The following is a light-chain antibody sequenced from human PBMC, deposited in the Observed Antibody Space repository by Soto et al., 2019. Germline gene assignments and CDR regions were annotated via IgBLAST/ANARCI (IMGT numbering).Light chain of an antibody. J-gene: IGLJ1*01. CDR2: LNSDGSH. CDR1: SGHSSYA. V-gene: IGLV4-69*01. CDR3: QTWGTGIHV. Sequence: QSLLTQSPSASASLGASVKLTCTLSSGHSSYAIAWHQQQPEKGPRYLMKLNSDGSHSKGDGIPDRFSGSSSGAERYLTISSLQSEDEADYYCQTWGTGIHVFGTGTKVTVL.